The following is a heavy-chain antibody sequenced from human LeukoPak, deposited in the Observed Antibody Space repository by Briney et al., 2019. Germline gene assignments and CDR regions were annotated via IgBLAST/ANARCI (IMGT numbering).Heavy chain of an antibody. CDR3: ARGWFDF. CDR2: ISSSGDII. J-gene: IGHJ4*02. CDR1: GFTFSNYE. V-gene: IGHV3-48*03. Sequence: GGSLRLSCAASGFTFSNYEMNWVRRAPGKGLEWVSYISSSGDIIYYAASVKGLFTISRDNAKNSLYLQMNSLRAEDTAVYYCARGWFDFWGQGTLVTVSS.